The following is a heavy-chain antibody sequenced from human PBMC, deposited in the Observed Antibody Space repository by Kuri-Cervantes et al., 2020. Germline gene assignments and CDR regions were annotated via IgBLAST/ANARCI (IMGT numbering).Heavy chain of an antibody. CDR2: IKQDGSEK. CDR3: ARRLWFGALPDAFDL. J-gene: IGHJ3*01. Sequence: GESLKISCAASGFSFSSYFMSWVRQAPGKGLEWVANIKQDGSEKYYVDSVKGRYTISRDNAKNSLYLQMNSLRPEDTAVYYCARRLWFGALPDAFDLWGQGTMVTGSS. CDR1: GFSFSSYF. D-gene: IGHD3-10*01. V-gene: IGHV3-7*01.